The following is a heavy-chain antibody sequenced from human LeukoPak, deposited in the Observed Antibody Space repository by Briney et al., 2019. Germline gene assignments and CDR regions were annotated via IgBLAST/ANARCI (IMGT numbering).Heavy chain of an antibody. V-gene: IGHV4-39*01. CDR1: GGSISSSSYY. CDR2: IYYSGNT. J-gene: IGHJ5*01. Sequence: SETLSLTCTVSGGSISSSSYYWGWIRQPPGKGLEWIGSIYYSGNTYYNPSLKSRVTISVDTSKNQFSLKLSSVTAADTAVYYCARLLCSGGTCYSGLGLFDYWGQEPWSPSPQ. D-gene: IGHD2-15*01. CDR3: ARLLCSGGTCYSGLGLFDY.